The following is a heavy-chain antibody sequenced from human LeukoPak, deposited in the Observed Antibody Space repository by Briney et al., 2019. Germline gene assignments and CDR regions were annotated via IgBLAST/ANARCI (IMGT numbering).Heavy chain of an antibody. Sequence: ASETLSLTCAVYGGSFSGYYWSWIRQPPGKGLEWIGEINHSGSTNYNPSLKSRVTISVDTSKNQFSLKLSSMTAADTAVYYCARPEYSSRGAVGYWGQGTLVTVSS. CDR1: GGSFSGYY. V-gene: IGHV4-34*01. CDR2: INHSGST. CDR3: ARPEYSSRGAVGY. D-gene: IGHD6-6*01. J-gene: IGHJ4*02.